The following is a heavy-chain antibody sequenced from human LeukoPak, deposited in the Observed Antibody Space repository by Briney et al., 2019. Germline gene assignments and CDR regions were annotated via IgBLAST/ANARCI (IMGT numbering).Heavy chain of an antibody. Sequence: GGSLRLSCSVSGFTVSSNYMSWVRQAPGKGLEWVSVIYSDGSTYYADSVKGRFTISRDNSKNTLYLQMNSLRAEDTAVYYCAKQKASLGELSSWGQGTLVTVSS. CDR1: GFTVSSNY. D-gene: IGHD3-16*02. J-gene: IGHJ5*02. CDR2: IYSDGST. V-gene: IGHV3-53*05. CDR3: AKQKASLGELSS.